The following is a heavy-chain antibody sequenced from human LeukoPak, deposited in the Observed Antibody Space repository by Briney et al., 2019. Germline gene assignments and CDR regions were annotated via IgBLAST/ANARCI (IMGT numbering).Heavy chain of an antibody. J-gene: IGHJ4*02. D-gene: IGHD3-3*01. V-gene: IGHV3-7*03. CDR1: GFTFSSYW. Sequence: GGSLRLSCAASGFTFSSYWMSWFRQAPGKGLEWVANIKQDGSEKYYVDSVKGRFTISRDNAKNSLYLQMNSLRAEDTAVYYCARSTAFTIFGVVIINYFDYWGQGTLVTVSS. CDR2: IKQDGSEK. CDR3: ARSTAFTIFGVVIINYFDY.